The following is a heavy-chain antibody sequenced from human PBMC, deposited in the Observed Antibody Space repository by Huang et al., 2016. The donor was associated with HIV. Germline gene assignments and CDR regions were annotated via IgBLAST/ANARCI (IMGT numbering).Heavy chain of an antibody. CDR2: INPDVDST. J-gene: IGHJ6*02. CDR1: GYTFTSYS. CDR3: AREGQGYAMDV. V-gene: IGHV1-46*01. Sequence: QVQLVQSGAEVKKPGASVKVSCKTSGYTFTSYSIHWVRQAPGQGLEWMGIINPDVDSTSEAPKFQGRVTMTRDTSTSTVYMELSSLRSEDTAMYYCAREGQGYAMDVWGQGTTVTVSS.